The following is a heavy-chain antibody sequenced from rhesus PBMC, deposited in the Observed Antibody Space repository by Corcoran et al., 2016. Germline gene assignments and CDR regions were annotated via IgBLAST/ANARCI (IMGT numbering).Heavy chain of an antibody. CDR2: FSYSGST. CDR3: ARDPYGSSYYFDD. Sequence: QLQLQESGPGLVKPSETLSLTCAVSVSSISSGYDWTWIRQPPGQELEWFGYFSYSGSTSYNPSLKSRVAISRDTSKNQFSLKLSSVTAEDTAVYYCARDPYGSSYYFDDWGQGVLVTVSS. V-gene: IGHV4-122*02. J-gene: IGHJ4*01. CDR1: VSSISSGYD. D-gene: IGHD4-29*01.